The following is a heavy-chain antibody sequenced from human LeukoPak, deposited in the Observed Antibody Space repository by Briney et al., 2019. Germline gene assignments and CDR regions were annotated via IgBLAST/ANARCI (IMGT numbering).Heavy chain of an antibody. CDR1: GGSISSDNW. D-gene: IGHD3-3*01. V-gene: IGHV4-4*02. Sequence: PSETLSLTCAVSGGSISSDNWWSWVRQPPGKGLEWIGEIYHSGSTNYNPSLESRVTISVDKSKNQFSLKLSSVTAADTAVYYCAKVTTIYSFDYWGQGTLVTVSS. CDR3: AKVTTIYSFDY. CDR2: IYHSGST. J-gene: IGHJ4*02.